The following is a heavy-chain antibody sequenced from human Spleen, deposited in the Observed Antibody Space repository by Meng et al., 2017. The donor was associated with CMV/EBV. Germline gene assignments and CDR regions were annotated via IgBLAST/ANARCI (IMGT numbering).Heavy chain of an antibody. CDR1: GYTVTKLS. CDR3: AREGRSTQGYGYYYYGMDV. D-gene: IGHD5-18*01. V-gene: IGHV1-24*01. CDR2: FDPGDGET. Sequence: ASVKVSCKVSGYTVTKLSIHWVRQAPGKGLEWMGGFDPGDGETIYAQKFQGRVTMTEDISTDTAYLELSSLRSDDTAVYYCAREGRSTQGYGYYYYGMDVWGQGTTVTVSS. J-gene: IGHJ6*02.